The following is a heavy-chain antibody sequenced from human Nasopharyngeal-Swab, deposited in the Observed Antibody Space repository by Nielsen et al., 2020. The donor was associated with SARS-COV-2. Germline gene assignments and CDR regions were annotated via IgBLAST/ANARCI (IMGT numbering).Heavy chain of an antibody. CDR2: ISSSSSYI. Sequence: VRQAPGKGLEWVSSISSSSSYIYYADSGKGRFTISRDNAKNSCSLQMNSLRAEDTAVYYCARDGLDYDFWSAYFMDVWGQGTPVTVSS. CDR3: ARDGLDYDFWSAYFMDV. V-gene: IGHV3-21*01. D-gene: IGHD3-3*01. J-gene: IGHJ6*02.